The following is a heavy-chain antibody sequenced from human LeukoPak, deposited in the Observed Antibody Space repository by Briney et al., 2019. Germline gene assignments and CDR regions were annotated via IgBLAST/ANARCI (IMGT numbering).Heavy chain of an antibody. Sequence: GGSLRLSCAASGFTFSSYGMSWVRQAPGKGLEWVANIKQDGSEQYYVDSVKGRFTIYRDNAKNSLHLQMDSLRAEDTAFYYCARDNTVTESVDYWGQGTLVTVSS. V-gene: IGHV3-7*01. CDR1: GFTFSSYG. J-gene: IGHJ4*02. D-gene: IGHD4-17*01. CDR3: ARDNTVTESVDY. CDR2: IKQDGSEQ.